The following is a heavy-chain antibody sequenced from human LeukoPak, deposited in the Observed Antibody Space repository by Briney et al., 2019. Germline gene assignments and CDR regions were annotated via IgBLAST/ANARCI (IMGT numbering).Heavy chain of an antibody. D-gene: IGHD4-17*01. V-gene: IGHV4-4*09. Sequence: SETLSLTCTVSGGSISSYYWSWIRQPPGKGLEWIGYIYTSGSTNYNPSLKSRVTISVDTSKNQFSLKLSSVTAADTAVYYCTRGDTVSWYYYMDVWGKGTTVTVSS. CDR2: IYTSGST. CDR3: TRGDTVSWYYYMDV. J-gene: IGHJ6*03. CDR1: GGSISSYY.